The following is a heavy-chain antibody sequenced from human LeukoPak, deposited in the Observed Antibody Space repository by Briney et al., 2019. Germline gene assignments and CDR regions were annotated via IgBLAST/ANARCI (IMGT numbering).Heavy chain of an antibody. CDR2: ISGSGGST. CDR3: AKDNSVRTSYGMDV. V-gene: IGHV3-23*01. J-gene: IGHJ6*02. Sequence: GGSLRLSCAASGFTFSSYAMSWVRQAPGKGLEWVSAISGSGGSTYYADSVKGRLTISRDNSKNTLYLQMNSLRAEDTAVYYCAKDNSVRTSYGMDVWGQGTTVTVSS. CDR1: GFTFSSYA. D-gene: IGHD4-23*01.